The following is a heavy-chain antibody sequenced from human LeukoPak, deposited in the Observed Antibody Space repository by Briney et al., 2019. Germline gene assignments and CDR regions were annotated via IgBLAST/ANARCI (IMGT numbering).Heavy chain of an antibody. D-gene: IGHD1-26*01. V-gene: IGHV4-38-2*01. CDR3: ARPIVGPTKGFDY. Sequence: SETLSLTCGVSGYSISSGNYWGWIRQPPGKGLEWIGSIYHSGFTYYNPSLKSRVTMSVDTSKNQFSLQLSSVTAADTAVYYCARPIVGPTKGFDYWGQGTLVTVSS. J-gene: IGHJ4*02. CDR1: GYSISSGNY. CDR2: IYHSGFT.